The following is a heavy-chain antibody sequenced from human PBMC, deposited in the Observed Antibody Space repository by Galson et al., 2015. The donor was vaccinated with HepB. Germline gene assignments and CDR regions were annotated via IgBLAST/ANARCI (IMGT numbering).Heavy chain of an antibody. V-gene: IGHV3-48*03. CDR3: ARGYGTAGMDV. D-gene: IGHD1-26*01. J-gene: IGHJ6*02. Sequence: SLRLSCAASGFTFSSYEMNWVRQAPGKGLEWVSYISSSGSTIYYADSVKGRFTISRDNAKNSLYLQMNSLRAEDTAVYYCARGYGTAGMDVWGQGTTVTVSS. CDR2: ISSSGSTI. CDR1: GFTFSSYE.